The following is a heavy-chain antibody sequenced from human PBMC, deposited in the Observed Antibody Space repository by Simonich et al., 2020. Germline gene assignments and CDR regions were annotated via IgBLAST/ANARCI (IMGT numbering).Heavy chain of an antibody. V-gene: IGHV4-34*01. D-gene: IGHD3-9*01. Sequence: QVQLQQWGAGLLKPSETLSLTCAVYGGSFRGYYWSWIRQPPGKGLGWIWEINHSGSTNYHTCLKSRVTISVDTSNNQFSLKLSSGSAADTAVYYCARCGLVNYDILTGYHNWFDPGGQGTLVTVSS. CDR2: INHSGST. CDR3: ARCGLVNYDILTGYHNWFDP. CDR1: GGSFRGYY. J-gene: IGHJ5*02.